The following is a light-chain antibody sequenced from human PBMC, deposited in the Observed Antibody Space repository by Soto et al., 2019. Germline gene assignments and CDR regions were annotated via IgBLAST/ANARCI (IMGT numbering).Light chain of an antibody. CDR1: QSLNDW. J-gene: IGKJ1*01. Sequence: IQMTQSPSTLSASVGDRVTITCRASQSLNDWLAWFQQKPGKAPNLLIYKVSNLESGVPSRFSGSGSGTEFTLTISSLQPDDFATYYCQKYNGYSWAFGQGTKVEIK. CDR2: KVS. CDR3: QKYNGYSWA. V-gene: IGKV1-5*03.